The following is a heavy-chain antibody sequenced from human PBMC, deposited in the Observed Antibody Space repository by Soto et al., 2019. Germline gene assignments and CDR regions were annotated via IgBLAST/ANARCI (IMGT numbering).Heavy chain of an antibody. D-gene: IGHD3-22*01. CDR2: IIPILGIA. J-gene: IGHJ6*02. CDR3: ARDSPKYDSTLRGAYYYYGMDV. V-gene: IGHV1-69*08. Sequence: QVQLVQSGAEVKKPGSSVKVSCKASGGTFSSYTISWVRQAPGQGLEWMGRIIPILGIANYAQKFQGRVTITADKSTSTAYMELSSLRSEDTAVYYCARDSPKYDSTLRGAYYYYGMDVWGQGTTVTVSS. CDR1: GGTFSSYT.